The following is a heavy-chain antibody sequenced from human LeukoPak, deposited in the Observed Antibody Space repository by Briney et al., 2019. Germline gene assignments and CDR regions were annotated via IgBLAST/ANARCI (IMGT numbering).Heavy chain of an antibody. CDR3: ARGVEWESLMFPFDY. V-gene: IGHV3-7*04. CDR2: IKQDGSEK. Sequence: QPGGSLRLSCAASGFTFSRYWMSWVRQAPGKRPQWVANIKQDGSEKYYVDSVKGRFTISRDNAKNSLSLHMNTLRADDTAVYYCARGVEWESLMFPFDYWGQGTLVTVSS. D-gene: IGHD1-26*01. J-gene: IGHJ4*02. CDR1: GFTFSRYW.